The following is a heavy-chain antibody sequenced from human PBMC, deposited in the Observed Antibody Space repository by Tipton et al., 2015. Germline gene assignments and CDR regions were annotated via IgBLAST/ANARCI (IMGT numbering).Heavy chain of an antibody. CDR1: GFTSTTST. CDR2: IAVGSGNT. CDR3: AADERWLQFHS. Sequence: QLVQSGAEVKKPGTSVKVSCKASGFTSTTSTVQWVRQARGQGLQWIGWIAVGSGNTNYAPQFQERVTISWDMSTRTAYMEVTSLRSEDTAVYFCAADERWLQFHSWGQGTLVIVSS. V-gene: IGHV1-58*01. J-gene: IGHJ4*02. D-gene: IGHD5-24*01.